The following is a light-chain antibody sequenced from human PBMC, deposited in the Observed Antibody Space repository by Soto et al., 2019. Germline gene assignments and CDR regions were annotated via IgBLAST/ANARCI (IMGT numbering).Light chain of an antibody. V-gene: IGKV3-20*01. Sequence: EIVLTQSPGTLSLSPGERATLSCRASQSVSSSYLAWYQQKPGQAPRLLIYGASSRATGIPDRFSGSGSGTDFTLTISRLEPEDFAVYYCQQYIHGYSFGQGTELEIK. CDR3: QQYIHGYS. J-gene: IGKJ2*01. CDR2: GAS. CDR1: QSVSSSY.